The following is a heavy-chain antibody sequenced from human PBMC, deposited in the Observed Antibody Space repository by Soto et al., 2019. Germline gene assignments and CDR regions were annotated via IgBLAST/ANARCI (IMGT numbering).Heavy chain of an antibody. J-gene: IGHJ4*02. CDR2: VSHDGRNT. V-gene: IGHV3-30*18. CDR1: GFTFSDYA. Sequence: VQLVESGGGVVQPGRSLRLSCAASGFTFSDYAMHWVRQAPGKGLEWVAVVSHDGRNTHYADSVKGRLTISRDSSKNKVTLEMNILRAEDTAVYYWAKGGRQWLVTSDFNYWGQGALVTVSP. D-gene: IGHD6-19*01. CDR3: AKGGRQWLVTSDFNY.